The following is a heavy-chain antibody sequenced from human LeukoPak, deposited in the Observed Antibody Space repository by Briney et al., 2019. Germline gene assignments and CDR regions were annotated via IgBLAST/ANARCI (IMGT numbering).Heavy chain of an antibody. V-gene: IGHV4-31*03. CDR3: ARHNEGGVDTAMAAFDY. Sequence: SQTLSLTCTVSGGSISSGGYYWSWIRQHPGKGLEWIGYIYYSGSTYYNPSLKSRVTMSVDTSKNQFSLKLSSVTAADTAVYYCARHNEGGVDTAMAAFDYWGQGTLVTVSS. D-gene: IGHD5-18*01. CDR1: GGSISSGGYY. J-gene: IGHJ4*02. CDR2: IYYSGST.